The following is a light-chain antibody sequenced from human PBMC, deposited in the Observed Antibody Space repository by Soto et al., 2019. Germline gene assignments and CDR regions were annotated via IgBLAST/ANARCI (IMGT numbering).Light chain of an antibody. Sequence: DIVMTQSPDSLAVSLGERATINCKSSQSVFYSPNSKNSLAWYQQKPGQAPKLLIYWASTRESGVPGRFSGSGSGTAFTLNISSLQAEDVAVYYCQQYYSVPWTFGQGTKVEI. CDR1: QSVFYSPNSKNS. J-gene: IGKJ1*01. V-gene: IGKV4-1*01. CDR2: WAS. CDR3: QQYYSVPWT.